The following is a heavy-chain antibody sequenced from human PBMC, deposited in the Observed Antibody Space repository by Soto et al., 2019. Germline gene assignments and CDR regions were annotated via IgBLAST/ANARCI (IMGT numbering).Heavy chain of an antibody. D-gene: IGHD3-22*01. CDR3: AKDTYYHDTSGYYTYDY. V-gene: IGHV3-30*18. Sequence: PGESLRLSCAASGFTFSSYGMHWVRQAPGKGLEWVAVISYDGSNENYADSVKGRFTISRDNSKNTVYLQMNSLRAEDTAVYYCAKDTYYHDTSGYYTYDYWGQGT. CDR1: GFTFSSYG. CDR2: ISYDGSNE. J-gene: IGHJ4*02.